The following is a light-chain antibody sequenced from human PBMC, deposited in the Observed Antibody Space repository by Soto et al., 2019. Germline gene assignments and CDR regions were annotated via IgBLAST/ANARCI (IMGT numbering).Light chain of an antibody. J-gene: IGLJ1*01. V-gene: IGLV2-14*03. CDR1: SSDVGAYNY. CDR2: DVT. Sequence: QSALTQPASVSGSPGQSITISCTGSSSDVGAYNYVSWYQQHPGKAPKLMIYDVTNGPSGVSIRFSGSKSGNTASLTISGLQAEDEADYYCRSYTSSNTLLFGTGTTLTVL. CDR3: RSYTSSNTLL.